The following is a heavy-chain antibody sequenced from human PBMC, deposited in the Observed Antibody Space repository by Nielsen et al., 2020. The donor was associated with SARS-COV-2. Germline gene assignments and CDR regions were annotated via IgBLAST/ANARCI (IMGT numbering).Heavy chain of an antibody. D-gene: IGHD3-10*02. CDR1: GFTFSSYA. J-gene: IGHJ3*02. V-gene: IGHV3-23*01. CDR3: AKDLVRLQTAGEAFEI. CDR2: ISGSGGST. Sequence: GESLKISCAASGFTFSSYAMSWVRQAPGKGLEWVSAISGSGGSTYYADSVKGRFTISRDNSKNTLYLQMNSLRAEDTAVYYCAKDLVRLQTAGEAFEIWGQGTMVTVSS.